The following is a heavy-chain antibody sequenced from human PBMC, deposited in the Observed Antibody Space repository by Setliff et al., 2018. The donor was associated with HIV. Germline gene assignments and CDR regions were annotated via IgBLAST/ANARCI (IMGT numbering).Heavy chain of an antibody. D-gene: IGHD3-10*01. V-gene: IGHV3-33*06. CDR1: GFTFSSYG. CDR2: IWYDGSNK. Sequence: PGGSLRLSCAASGFTFSSYGMHWVRQAPGKGLEWVAVIWYDGSNKYYADSVKGRFTISRDNSKNTLYLQMNSLRAEDTAVYYCAKDPTGFGGGTGWFDYWGQGTLVTVSS. CDR3: AKDPTGFGGGTGWFDY. J-gene: IGHJ4*02.